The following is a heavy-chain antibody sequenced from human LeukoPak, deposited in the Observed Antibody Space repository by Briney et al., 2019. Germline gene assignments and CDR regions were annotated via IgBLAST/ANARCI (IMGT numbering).Heavy chain of an antibody. CDR1: GFTFSSYG. D-gene: IGHD3-22*01. V-gene: IGHV3-30*03. CDR3: ARGVESSGYYWGWSGDY. CDR2: ISYDGSNK. Sequence: GGSLRLSCAASGFTFSSYGMHWVRQAPGRGLEWVAVISYDGSNKYYADSVKGRFTISRDNSKNTLYLQMNSLRAEDTAVYYCARGVESSGYYWGWSGDYWGQGTLVTVSS. J-gene: IGHJ4*02.